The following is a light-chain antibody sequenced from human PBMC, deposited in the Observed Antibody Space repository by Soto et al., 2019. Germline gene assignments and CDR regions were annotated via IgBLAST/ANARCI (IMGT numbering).Light chain of an antibody. J-gene: IGKJ4*01. CDR1: QSVSSN. CDR2: GAS. V-gene: IGKV3-15*01. CDR3: QQYNNWPLT. Sequence: EIVMTQSPATLSVSPGERATLSCRASQSVSSNLAWYQQKPGQAPRLLIYGASTRATGIPARFSGSVSGTEFTLTISSLQSEHFAVYSCQQYNNWPLTFGGGTKVEIK.